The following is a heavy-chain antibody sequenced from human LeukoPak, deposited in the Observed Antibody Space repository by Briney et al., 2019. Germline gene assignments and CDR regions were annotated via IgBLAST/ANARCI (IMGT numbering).Heavy chain of an antibody. J-gene: IGHJ4*02. D-gene: IGHD3-10*01. CDR2: MNPNSGNT. V-gene: IGHV1-8*01. CDR1: GYTFTSYD. Sequence: ASVKVFCKASGYTFTSYDINWVRQATGQGLEWMGWMNPNSGNTGYAQKFQGRVTMTRNTSISTAYMELSSLRSEDTAVYYCARGGYYGTYFDYWGQGTLVTVSS. CDR3: ARGGYYGTYFDY.